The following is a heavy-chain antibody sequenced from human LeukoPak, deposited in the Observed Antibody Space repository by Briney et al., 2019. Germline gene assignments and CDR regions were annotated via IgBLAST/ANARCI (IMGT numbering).Heavy chain of an antibody. V-gene: IGHV3-30*19. CDR2: IWYDGSNK. Sequence: PGRSLRLSCAASGFTFSSYGMHWVRQAPGKGLEWVAVIWYDGSNKYYADSVKGRFIISRDTSKNTLYLQMNSLRAEDTAVHYCARSGGLQKFDYWGQGTLVTVSS. CDR1: GFTFSSYG. CDR3: ARSGGLQKFDY. D-gene: IGHD4-11*01. J-gene: IGHJ4*02.